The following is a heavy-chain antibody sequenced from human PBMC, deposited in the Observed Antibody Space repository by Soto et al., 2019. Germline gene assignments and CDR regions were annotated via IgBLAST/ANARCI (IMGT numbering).Heavy chain of an antibody. J-gene: IGHJ4*02. V-gene: IGHV3-30*18. CDR3: AQGKAKYYYDRSGYHFDY. Sequence: QVQLVESGGGVVQPGRSLRLSCAASGFTFSSYGMHWVRQAPGKGLEWVAVISYDGSNKYYADSVKGRFTISRDNSKNPLYLQMNSLRAEDTAVYYCAQGKAKYYYDRSGYHFDYWGQGTLVTVSS. CDR1: GFTFSSYG. D-gene: IGHD3-22*01. CDR2: ISYDGSNK.